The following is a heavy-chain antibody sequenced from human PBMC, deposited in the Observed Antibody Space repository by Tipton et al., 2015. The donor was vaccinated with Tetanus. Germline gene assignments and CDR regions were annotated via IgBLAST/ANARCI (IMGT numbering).Heavy chain of an antibody. D-gene: IGHD3-16*01. CDR1: GYTFNNYW. CDR2: IFPGDPDI. J-gene: IGHJ4*02. Sequence: VQLVQSGAEVKKPGESLKISCKGFGYTFNNYWIGWVRQLPGKGLEWMGTIFPGDPDIRYSPSFQGRVTISADKSITTAYLQWSSLRASDTAMYYCARVGGGSKWLFDYWGQGTPVTVSS. CDR3: ARVGGGSKWLFDY. V-gene: IGHV5-51*01.